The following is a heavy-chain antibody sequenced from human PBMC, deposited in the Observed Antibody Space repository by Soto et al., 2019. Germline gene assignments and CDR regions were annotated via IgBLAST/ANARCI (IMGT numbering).Heavy chain of an antibody. CDR1: GFTFRNYI. J-gene: IGHJ6*02. CDR3: AREIGGGIYYYGLDV. Sequence: HPGGSLRLSCEASGFTFRNYIMRWVRQAPGKGLEWVASISYDGSNRYYADSVKGRFTISRDNSKSTLYLQMNSLRAEDTAVCYCAREIGGGIYYYGLDVWGQGTTVTVSS. D-gene: IGHD3-16*01. CDR2: ISYDGSNR. V-gene: IGHV3-30-3*01.